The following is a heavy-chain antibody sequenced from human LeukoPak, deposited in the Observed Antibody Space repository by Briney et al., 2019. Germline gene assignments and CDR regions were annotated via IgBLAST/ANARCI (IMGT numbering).Heavy chain of an antibody. Sequence: SETLSLTCTVSVGSVDTIYYYWSWIRQPPGKGLEWIGYMYHTGSSIYSPSLKSRLTISVDTSKNQFTLNLSSMTAADTAVYYCAGDQGGSAHRHAFDIWGQGTLVTVSS. CDR2: MYHTGSS. CDR1: VGSVDTIYYY. D-gene: IGHD1-26*01. V-gene: IGHV4-61*01. J-gene: IGHJ3*02. CDR3: AGDQGGSAHRHAFDI.